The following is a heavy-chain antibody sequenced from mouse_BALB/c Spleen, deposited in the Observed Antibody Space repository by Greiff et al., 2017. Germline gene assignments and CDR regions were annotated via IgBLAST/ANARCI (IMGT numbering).Heavy chain of an antibody. D-gene: IGHD2-2*01. CDR1: GFTFSSFG. Sequence: EVQGVESGGGLVQPGGSRKLSCAASGFTFSSFGMHWVRQAPEKGLEWVAYISSGSSTIYYADTVKGRFTISRDNPKNTLFLQMTSLRSEDTAMYYCARGLGYFDYWGQGTTLTVSS. CDR2: ISSGSSTI. CDR3: ARGLGYFDY. J-gene: IGHJ2*01. V-gene: IGHV5-17*02.